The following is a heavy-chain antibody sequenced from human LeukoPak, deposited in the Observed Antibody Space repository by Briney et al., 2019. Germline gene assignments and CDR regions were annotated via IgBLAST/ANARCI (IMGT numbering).Heavy chain of an antibody. Sequence: GGSLRLSCAASGFTFSSYSMNWVRQAPGKGLEWVSSISSSSSYIYYADSVKGRFTISRDNAKNSLYLQMNSLRAEDTAVYYCARDRADYVWGSYRHYYFDYWGQGTLVTVSS. CDR1: GFTFSSYS. CDR3: ARDRADYVWGSYRHYYFDY. V-gene: IGHV3-21*01. D-gene: IGHD3-16*02. J-gene: IGHJ4*02. CDR2: ISSSSSYI.